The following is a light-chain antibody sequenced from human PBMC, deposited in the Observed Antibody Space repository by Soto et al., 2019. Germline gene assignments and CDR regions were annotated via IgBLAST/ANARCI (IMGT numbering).Light chain of an antibody. Sequence: QSVLTQPASVSGSPGQSITISCTGTNSDVGGYTHVSWYQQHPGKAPKLMIYDVSNRPSGVSNRFSGSKSGNTASLTISGLQADDEADYYCSSYTSSSTPYVFGTGTKVTVL. CDR2: DVS. CDR1: NSDVGGYTH. CDR3: SSYTSSSTPYV. V-gene: IGLV2-14*03. J-gene: IGLJ1*01.